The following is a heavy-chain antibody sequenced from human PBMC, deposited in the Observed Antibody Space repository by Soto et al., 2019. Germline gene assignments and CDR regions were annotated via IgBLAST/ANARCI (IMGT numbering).Heavy chain of an antibody. CDR1: GFTFNNAW. CDR2: IKSKTDGGTT. Sequence: EVQLVESGGGLVKPGGSLRLSCAASGFTFNNAWMNWVRQAPGKGLEWAGHIKSKTDGGTTDHAAPVKGRFTISRDDSKNTLYLQMDSLKTEDTAVYYCTTAYYAFWSGYAFDYWGQGTLVTVSS. J-gene: IGHJ4*02. CDR3: TTAYYAFWSGYAFDY. V-gene: IGHV3-15*07. D-gene: IGHD3-3*01.